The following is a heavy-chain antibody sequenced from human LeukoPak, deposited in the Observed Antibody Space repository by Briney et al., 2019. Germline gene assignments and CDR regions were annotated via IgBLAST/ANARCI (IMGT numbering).Heavy chain of an antibody. J-gene: IGHJ4*02. D-gene: IGHD1-26*01. Sequence: PSETLSLTCAVSGYSISSGYYWGWIRQPPGKGLEWIASIYHSGSTYYNSSLKSRVTISLDTSKNQFSLNLNSVTAADTAVYFCAREGSSGSYTGYWGQGTLVTVSS. CDR1: GYSISSGYY. CDR2: IYHSGST. V-gene: IGHV4-38-2*02. CDR3: AREGSSGSYTGY.